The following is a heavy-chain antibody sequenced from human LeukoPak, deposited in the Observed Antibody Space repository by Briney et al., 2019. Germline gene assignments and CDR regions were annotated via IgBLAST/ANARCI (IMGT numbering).Heavy chain of an antibody. D-gene: IGHD3-10*01. CDR3: ARDLYGSGSYYNPASAFDI. CDR2: ISSNGGST. Sequence: GGSLRLSCAASGFTFSSYAMHWVRQAPGKGLEYVSAISSNGGSTYYANSVKGRFTISRDNSKNTLYLQMGSLRAEDMAVYYCARDLYGSGSYYNPASAFDIWGQGTMVTVSS. J-gene: IGHJ3*02. CDR1: GFTFSSYA. V-gene: IGHV3-64*01.